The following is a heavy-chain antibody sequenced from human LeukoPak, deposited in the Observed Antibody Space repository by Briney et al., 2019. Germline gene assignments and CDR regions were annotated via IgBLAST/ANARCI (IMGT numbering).Heavy chain of an antibody. D-gene: IGHD6-19*01. Sequence: GGSLRLSCADSGFTFNSYAMSWVRQAPAKGLEWVSAISGSGGSTYYADSVKGRFTISRDNSENTLYLQMNSLRVEDTAVYYCAKGAYSSGWYRNAFDIWGQGTMVTVSS. CDR3: AKGAYSSGWYRNAFDI. V-gene: IGHV3-23*01. CDR1: GFTFNSYA. J-gene: IGHJ3*02. CDR2: ISGSGGST.